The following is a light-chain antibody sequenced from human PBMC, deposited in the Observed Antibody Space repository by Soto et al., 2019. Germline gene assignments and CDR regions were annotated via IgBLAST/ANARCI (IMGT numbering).Light chain of an antibody. V-gene: IGKV1-5*03. J-gene: IGKJ1*01. CDR3: QQCSTYTPRT. Sequence: DMQMTQSPPTLSGSVGDRVTITCRASQSISIWLAWYQQNPRKAPKILIYKAYTLESGVPSTFSGSGSGTESTLTISSLQPDDFATSYCQQCSTYTPRTVGHGTKVEI. CDR2: KAY. CDR1: QSISIW.